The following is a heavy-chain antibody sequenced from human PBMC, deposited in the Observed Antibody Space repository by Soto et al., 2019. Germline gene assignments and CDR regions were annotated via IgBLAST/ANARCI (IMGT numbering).Heavy chain of an antibody. Sequence: QLQLQESGPGLVKPSETLALTCTVTGVSISTKNYFWRWIRQPPGKGLEWIGSVFYSGSTYYNPYLKGRVNISVDTSKNQFSLDLRSVTAADTAIYYCARDYYDSSGYSWIDFWGRGNLVTVSS. CDR2: VFYSGST. V-gene: IGHV4-39*02. D-gene: IGHD3-22*01. CDR3: ARDYYDSSGYSWIDF. CDR1: GVSISTKNYF. J-gene: IGHJ4*02.